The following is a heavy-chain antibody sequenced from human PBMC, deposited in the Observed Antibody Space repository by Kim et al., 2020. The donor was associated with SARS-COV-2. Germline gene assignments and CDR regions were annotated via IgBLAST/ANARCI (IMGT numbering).Heavy chain of an antibody. V-gene: IGHV3-7*03. CDR2: DGGVQ. CDR3: VRLIDY. J-gene: IGHJ4*02. Sequence: DGGVQSYVDSVGGRFSISGDNAQNSLYLQMNSLRVEDTALYYCVRLIDYWGQGTLVSVSS.